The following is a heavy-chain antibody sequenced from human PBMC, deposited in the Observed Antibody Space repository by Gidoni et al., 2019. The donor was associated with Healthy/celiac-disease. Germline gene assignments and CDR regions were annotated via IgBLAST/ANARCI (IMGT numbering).Heavy chain of an antibody. Sequence: QLQLQESGPGLVKPSETLSLTGTVSGAYGDIVITQSPDSLAVSLGERATINCKSRVTISVDMSKNQFSLKLSSVTAADTAVYYCTRQGDWYNPLNYWGPGTLVAVSP. CDR3: TRQGDWYNPLNY. D-gene: IGHD6-19*01. CDR2: RATI. CDR1: GAYGDIVIT. J-gene: IGHJ4*02. V-gene: IGHV4-39*01.